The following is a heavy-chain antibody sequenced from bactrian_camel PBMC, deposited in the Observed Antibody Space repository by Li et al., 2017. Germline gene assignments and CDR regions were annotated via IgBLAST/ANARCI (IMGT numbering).Heavy chain of an antibody. CDR2: LDDGVNT. CDR1: GFSFSYVY. CDR3: ATGLLPVF. D-gene: IGHD3*01. J-gene: IGHJ4*01. V-gene: IGHV3-2*01. Sequence: LRLSCAASGFSFSYVYMTWVRQAPGKGLEWVSGLDDGVNTYYADSVKGRFTVSRDNAKNTVTLQMNSLQSEDTALYYCATGLLPVFWGQGTQVTVSS.